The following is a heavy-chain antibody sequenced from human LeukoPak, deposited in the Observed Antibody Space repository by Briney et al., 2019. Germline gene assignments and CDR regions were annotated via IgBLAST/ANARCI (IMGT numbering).Heavy chain of an antibody. J-gene: IGHJ4*02. V-gene: IGHV3-7*01. CDR1: GFTVSSNY. CDR2: IKQDGSEK. Sequence: GGSLRLSCAASGFTVSSNYMSWVRQAPGKGLEWVANIKQDGSEKYYVDSVKGRFTISRDNAKNSLYLQMSSLRAEDTAVYYCARDLAYWGQGTLVTVSS. CDR3: ARDLAY.